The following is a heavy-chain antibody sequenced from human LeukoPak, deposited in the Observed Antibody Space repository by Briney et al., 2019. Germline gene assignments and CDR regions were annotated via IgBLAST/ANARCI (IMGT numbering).Heavy chain of an antibody. V-gene: IGHV1-18*01. Sequence: GASVKVSCKASGYTFTSYGISWVRQAPGQGLEWMGWISAYNGNTNYAQKLQGRVTMTTDTSTSTAYMELRSLRSDDTAVYYCARADLRWLQFQSGYYFDYWGQGTLVTVSS. J-gene: IGHJ4*02. CDR3: ARADLRWLQFQSGYYFDY. D-gene: IGHD5-24*01. CDR1: GYTFTSYG. CDR2: ISAYNGNT.